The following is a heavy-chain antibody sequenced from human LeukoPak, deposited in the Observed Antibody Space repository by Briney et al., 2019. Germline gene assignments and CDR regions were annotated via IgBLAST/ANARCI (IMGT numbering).Heavy chain of an antibody. V-gene: IGHV3-48*01. J-gene: IGHJ3*02. D-gene: IGHD3-3*01. Sequence: GGSLRLSCAASGFTFSSYAMNWVRQAPGKGLEWVSYIRSSSSTIYYADSVKGRFTISTDNANNSLYLQMNSLRAEDTAVYYCARSLRNAFDIWGQGTMVTVSS. CDR1: GFTFSSYA. CDR2: IRSSSSTI. CDR3: ARSLRNAFDI.